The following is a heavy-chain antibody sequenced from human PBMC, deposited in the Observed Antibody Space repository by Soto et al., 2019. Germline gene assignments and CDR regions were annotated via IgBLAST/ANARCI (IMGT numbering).Heavy chain of an antibody. D-gene: IGHD4-4*01. V-gene: IGHV3-20*04. CDR2: INWNGGST. CDR1: GFTFDDYG. CDR3: SRFHDEYSNYYYYGMDV. J-gene: IGHJ6*02. Sequence: GGSPRLSCAASGFTFDDYGMSWVRQAPGKGLEWVSGINWNGGSTGYEDSVKGRFTISRDNAKNSLYLQMNSLRAEDTALYYCSRFHDEYSNYYYYGMDVWGQGTTVTVSS.